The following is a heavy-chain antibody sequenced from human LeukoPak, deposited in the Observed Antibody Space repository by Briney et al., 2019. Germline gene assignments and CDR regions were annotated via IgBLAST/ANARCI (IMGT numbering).Heavy chain of an antibody. J-gene: IGHJ4*02. Sequence: GGSLRLSCAASGFTFSSYEMNWVRQAPGKELEWVALISYDGSNRDYADSVKGRFTISRDDSKNTLYLQMNSLRAEDTAVYYCARLKAVAGMNLPPDYWGQGTLVTVPS. CDR1: GFTFSSYE. CDR2: ISYDGSNR. CDR3: ARLKAVAGMNLPPDY. D-gene: IGHD6-19*01. V-gene: IGHV3-30*04.